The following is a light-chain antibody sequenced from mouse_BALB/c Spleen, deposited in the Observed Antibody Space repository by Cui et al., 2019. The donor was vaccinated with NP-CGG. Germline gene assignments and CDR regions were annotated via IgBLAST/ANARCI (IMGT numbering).Light chain of an antibody. CDR2: GTN. J-gene: IGLJ1*01. CDR3: ALWYSNHWV. Sequence: QAVVPQEYALTTAPSETVTLTCRSNTGAVSTSNYANWVQEKPDHLFTGLIGGTNNRAPSVPARFSGSLIGDKAALTITGAQTEDEAIYFCALWYSNHWVFGGGTKLTVL. V-gene: IGLV1*01. CDR1: TGAVSTSNY.